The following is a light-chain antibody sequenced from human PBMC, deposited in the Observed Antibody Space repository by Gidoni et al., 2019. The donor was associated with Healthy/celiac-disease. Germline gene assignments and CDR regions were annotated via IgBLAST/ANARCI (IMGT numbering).Light chain of an antibody. J-gene: IGKJ2*01. CDR2: DAS. CDR1: QSVSSY. V-gene: IGKV3-11*01. Sequence: ELVSTQPPATLSSSPGESATLSCRSSQSVSSYLAWYQQKPGQAPRLLIYDASNRATGIPARFSGSGAGTDFTLTISSLEPEDVAVYYCQQRSNWPQYTFGQGTKLEIK. CDR3: QQRSNWPQYT.